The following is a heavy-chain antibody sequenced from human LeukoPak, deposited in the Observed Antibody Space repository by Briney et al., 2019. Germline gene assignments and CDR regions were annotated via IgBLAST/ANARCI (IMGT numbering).Heavy chain of an antibody. D-gene: IGHD3-10*01. CDR2: IESKTDGGTT. J-gene: IGHJ4*02. CDR3: TTYGSGRKFDY. V-gene: IGHV3-15*04. CDR1: GFSFSDAW. Sequence: GGSLRLSCAASGFSFSDAWMSWVRQIPGKGLEWVGRIESKTDGGTTDYAAPVKGRFTISRDDSTNTLYLQMNSLKSEDTAVCYCTTYGSGRKFDYWGQGILVTVSS.